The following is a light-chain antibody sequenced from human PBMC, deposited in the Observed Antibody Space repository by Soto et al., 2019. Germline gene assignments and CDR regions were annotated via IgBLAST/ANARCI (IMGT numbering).Light chain of an antibody. CDR2: GAS. V-gene: IGKV3-20*01. J-gene: IGKJ2*01. CDR1: QSVSSSY. Sequence: EIVLTQSPGTLSLSPGERATLSCRASQSVSSSYLAWYQQKPGQAPRLLIYGASSRDTGIPDRFSGSGSGTDFTLTISRLEPEDFAVSYCQQYGNSPYTFGQGTKLEIK. CDR3: QQYGNSPYT.